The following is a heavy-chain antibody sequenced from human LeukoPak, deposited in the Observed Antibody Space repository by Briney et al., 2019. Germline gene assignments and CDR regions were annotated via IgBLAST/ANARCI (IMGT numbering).Heavy chain of an antibody. J-gene: IGHJ4*02. Sequence: GASLKASCKASGYTFSTCDINWVRQATGQGLEWMGWMNTNSGNTGFAHKFQGRVTMTRDTSINTAYMELSSLRSEDTAVYYCARVLGSISHWGQGTLVTVSS. CDR2: MNTNSGNT. D-gene: IGHD1-1*01. CDR1: GYTFSTCD. V-gene: IGHV1-8*01. CDR3: ARVLGSISH.